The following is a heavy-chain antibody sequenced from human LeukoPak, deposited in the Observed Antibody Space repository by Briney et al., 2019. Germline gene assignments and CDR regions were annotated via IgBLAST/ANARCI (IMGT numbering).Heavy chain of an antibody. CDR2: IKQDGSEK. CDR1: GFTFSSYW. D-gene: IGHD2-2*02. Sequence: GGSLRLSCAASGFTFSSYWMSWVRQAPGKGLEWVANIKQDGSEKYYVDSVKGRFTISRDNAKNSLYLQMNSLRAEDTAVYYCASLGYCSSTSCYTGAFDIWGQGTMVTVSS. CDR3: ASLGYCSSTSCYTGAFDI. J-gene: IGHJ3*02. V-gene: IGHV3-7*01.